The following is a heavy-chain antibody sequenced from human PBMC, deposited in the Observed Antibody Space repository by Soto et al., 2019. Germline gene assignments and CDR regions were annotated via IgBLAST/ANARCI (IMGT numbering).Heavy chain of an antibody. D-gene: IGHD2-15*01. CDR3: TTGGYCSGGSCLFFDP. J-gene: IGHJ5*02. Sequence: GESLKISCAASGFTFSNAWMSWVRQAPGKGLEWVGRIKSKTDGGTTDYAAPVKGRFTISRDDSKNTLYLQMNSLKTEDTAVYYCTTGGYCSGGSCLFFDPWGQGTLVTVSS. CDR2: IKSKTDGGTT. CDR1: GFTFSNAW. V-gene: IGHV3-15*01.